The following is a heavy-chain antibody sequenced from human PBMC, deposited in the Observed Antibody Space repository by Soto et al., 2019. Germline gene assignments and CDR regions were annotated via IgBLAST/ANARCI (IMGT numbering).Heavy chain of an antibody. CDR1: GFTFSYYS. Sequence: SLRLSCAASGFTFSYYSMHWVRQAPGKGLEWVAVVSYDGNIEYYADSVKGRFSISRDNSKNTLNLQMDNLGVEDTAVYFCSRQYCSDSTCYYYNGMDAWGQGTTVTVSS. D-gene: IGHD2-15*01. J-gene: IGHJ6*02. V-gene: IGHV3-30-3*01. CDR2: VSYDGNIE. CDR3: SRQYCSDSTCYYYNGMDA.